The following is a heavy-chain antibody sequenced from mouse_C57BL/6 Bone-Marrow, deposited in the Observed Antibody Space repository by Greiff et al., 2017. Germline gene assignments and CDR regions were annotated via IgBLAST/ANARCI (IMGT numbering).Heavy chain of an antibody. D-gene: IGHD2-4*01. CDR3: AKDYGYAMDY. J-gene: IGHJ4*01. CDR1: GYTFTSYG. CDR2: IYPRSGNT. V-gene: IGHV1-81*01. Sequence: VQLVESGAELARPGASVKLSCKASGYTFTSYGISWVKQRTGQGLEWIGEIYPRSGNTYYNEKFKGKATLTADKSSSTAYMELRSLTSEDSAVYFCAKDYGYAMDYWGQGTSVTVSS.